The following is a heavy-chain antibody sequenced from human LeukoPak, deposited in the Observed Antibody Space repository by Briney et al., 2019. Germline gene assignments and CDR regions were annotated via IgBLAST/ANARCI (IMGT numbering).Heavy chain of an antibody. J-gene: IGHJ4*02. CDR3: ALNYGSGSYASFDY. Sequence: ASVEVSCKASGYTFTGYYMHWVRQAPGQGLEWMGWINPNSGGTNYAQKFQGRVTMTRDTSISTAYMELSRLRSDDTAVYYCALNYGSGSYASFDYWGQGTLVTVSS. V-gene: IGHV1-2*02. D-gene: IGHD3-10*01. CDR2: INPNSGGT. CDR1: GYTFTGYY.